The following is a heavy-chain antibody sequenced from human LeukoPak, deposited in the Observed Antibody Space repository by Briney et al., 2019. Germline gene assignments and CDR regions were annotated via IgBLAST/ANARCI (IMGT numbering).Heavy chain of an antibody. CDR3: AKDQSRDYGSGSYFRGIFGY. D-gene: IGHD3-10*01. CDR2: ISYSGGST. V-gene: IGHV3-23*01. Sequence: PGGSLRLSCAASGFTFTSYAMSSVRPAPGKGLDWVSTISYSGGSTYYADSVMGRFTISRDNSKNTLYLQMHSLRAEDTAVYYCAKDQSRDYGSGSYFRGIFGYWGQGTLFTVSP. J-gene: IGHJ4*02. CDR1: GFTFTSYA.